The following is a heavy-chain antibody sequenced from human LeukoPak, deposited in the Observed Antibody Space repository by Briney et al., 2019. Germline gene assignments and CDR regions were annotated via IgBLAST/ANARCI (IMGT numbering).Heavy chain of an antibody. D-gene: IGHD5-12*01. Sequence: GGSLRLSCAASGFTFSKFGIHWVRQAPGKGLEWVAFVGYDGNNKYYADSVRGRFTISRDNSKNTLWLQMNSLRAEDTAVYYCARDPYSGYDSYYYMDVWGKGTTVTISS. CDR1: GFTFSKFG. V-gene: IGHV3-30*02. J-gene: IGHJ6*03. CDR3: ARDPYSGYDSYYYMDV. CDR2: VGYDGNNK.